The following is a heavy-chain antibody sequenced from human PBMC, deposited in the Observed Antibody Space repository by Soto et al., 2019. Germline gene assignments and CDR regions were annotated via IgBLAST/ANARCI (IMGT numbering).Heavy chain of an antibody. Sequence: LRLSCAASGFTFSSYAMSWVRQAPGKGLEWVSAISGSGGSTYYADSVKGRFTISRDNSKNTLYLQMNSLRAEDSAFFYCAKGYSSIGIRLWPFDYWGQETLVTVSS. J-gene: IGHJ4*02. CDR2: ISGSGGST. D-gene: IGHD2-21*01. V-gene: IGHV3-23*01. CDR3: AKGYSSIGIRLWPFDY. CDR1: GFTFSSYA.